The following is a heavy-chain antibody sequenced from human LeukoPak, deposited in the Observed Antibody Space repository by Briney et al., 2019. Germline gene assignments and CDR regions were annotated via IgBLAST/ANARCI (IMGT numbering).Heavy chain of an antibody. D-gene: IGHD6-13*01. CDR3: ARSGGSWYYFDY. Sequence: SETLSLTCTVSGGSISTSIYYWDWIRQPPGKGLEWIGSIYYSGSTYYSPSLRSRVSMSIDASKNQFSLQLNSVTAADTAVYYCARSGGSWYYFDYWGQGTLVTVSS. CDR2: IYYSGST. V-gene: IGHV4-39*07. CDR1: GGSISTSIYY. J-gene: IGHJ4*02.